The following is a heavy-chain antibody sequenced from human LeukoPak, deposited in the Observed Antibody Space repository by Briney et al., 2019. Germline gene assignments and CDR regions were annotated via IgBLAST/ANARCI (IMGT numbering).Heavy chain of an antibody. CDR2: ISSYGDNT. J-gene: IGHJ4*02. V-gene: IGHV3-64*01. CDR3: ARATNSYGGNSDY. Sequence: GGSLRLSCVASGFTFSDYTMHWVRQAPGKGLEYVSAISSYGDNTHYANSVKDRFTISRDNSKNTLYLQMGSLRADDMAVYYCARATNSYGGNSDYWGQGTLVTVSS. CDR1: GFTFSDYT. D-gene: IGHD4-23*01.